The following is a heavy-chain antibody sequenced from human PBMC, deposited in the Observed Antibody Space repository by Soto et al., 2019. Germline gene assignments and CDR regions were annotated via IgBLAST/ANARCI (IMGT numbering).Heavy chain of an antibody. Sequence: QVQLVESGGGVVQPGRSLRLSCAASGFTFSSYGMHWVRQAPGKGLEWVAVISYDGSNKYYADSVKGRFTISRDNSKNTLYLQMNSLRAEDTAVYYCAEDFHDYGGNTPRDYWGEGTLVTVST. CDR2: ISYDGSNK. J-gene: IGHJ4*02. CDR1: GFTFSSYG. V-gene: IGHV3-30*18. CDR3: AEDFHDYGGNTPRDY. D-gene: IGHD4-17*01.